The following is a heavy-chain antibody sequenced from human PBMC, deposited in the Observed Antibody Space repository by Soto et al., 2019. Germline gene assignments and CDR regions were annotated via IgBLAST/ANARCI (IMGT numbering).Heavy chain of an antibody. D-gene: IGHD3-16*02. Sequence: GSLRLSCSASGFTFSSYSMTEVRQAPGNGPDLVSRITSSSSYIYYADSVEGRFTISKENTKNSPYIQVSRMRAEXGPVYYCERDERDPGGSYRYMYHYAMEVCDQGTTVTV. V-gene: IGHV3-21*01. CDR1: GFTFSSYS. J-gene: IGHJ6*02. CDR2: ITSSSSYI. CDR3: ERDERDPGGSYRYMYHYAMEV.